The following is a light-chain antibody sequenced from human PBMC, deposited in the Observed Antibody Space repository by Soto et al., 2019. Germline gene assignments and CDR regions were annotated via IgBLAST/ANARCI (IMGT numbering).Light chain of an antibody. CDR1: QSISSY. Sequence: DIQMTQSPSSLSASVGHRVTITCRASQSISSYLNWYQQKPGKAPKLLIYAASSLQSGVPSRFSGSGSGTDFTLTISSLQPEDFATYYCQQSYSNPFTFGGGTKVDIK. CDR3: QQSYSNPFT. V-gene: IGKV1-39*01. CDR2: AAS. J-gene: IGKJ4*01.